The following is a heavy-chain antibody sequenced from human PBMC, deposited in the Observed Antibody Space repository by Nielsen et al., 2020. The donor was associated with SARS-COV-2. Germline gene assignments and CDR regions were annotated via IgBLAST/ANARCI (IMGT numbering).Heavy chain of an antibody. V-gene: IGHV3-43*01. CDR2: ISWDGGST. CDR1: GFTFDDYT. Sequence: GGSLRLSCAASGFTFDDYTMHWVRQAPGKGLEWVSLISWDGGSTYYADSVKGRFTISRDNSKNSLYLQMNSLRTEDTALYYCAKSYSSSWYGYFDYWGQGTLVTVSS. J-gene: IGHJ4*02. D-gene: IGHD6-13*01. CDR3: AKSYSSSWYGYFDY.